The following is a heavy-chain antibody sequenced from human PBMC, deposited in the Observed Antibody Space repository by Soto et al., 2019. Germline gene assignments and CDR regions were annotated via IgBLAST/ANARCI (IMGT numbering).Heavy chain of an antibody. CDR1: GDSISTGGYS. J-gene: IGHJ6*02. CDR3: ARGFEQQLVLYYYYGMDV. Sequence: SETLSLTCTVSGDSISTGGYSWSWIRQPPGKGLEWIGEISHSGSTNYNPSLESRVTISVDTSKNQFSLTLNSVTAADRAVYYCARGFEQQLVLYYYYGMDVWGQGTPVTVSS. D-gene: IGHD6-6*01. CDR2: ISHSGST. V-gene: IGHV4-39*07.